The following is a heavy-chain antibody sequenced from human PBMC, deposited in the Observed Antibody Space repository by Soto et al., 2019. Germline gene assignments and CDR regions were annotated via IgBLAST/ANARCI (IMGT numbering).Heavy chain of an antibody. CDR3: ARRITPSFEY. V-gene: IGHV3-23*01. CDR2: ITGSGDYT. J-gene: IGHJ4*02. Sequence: EVQLLESGGGLVQPGGSLRLSCVASGFTFSIYNMNWVRQAPGKGLEWVSVITGSGDYTNYADSVKGRFTISRDNSKNTLYLQMNSLRAEDTAVYFCARRITPSFEYWGQGTLVTVSS. D-gene: IGHD1-20*01. CDR1: GFTFSIYN.